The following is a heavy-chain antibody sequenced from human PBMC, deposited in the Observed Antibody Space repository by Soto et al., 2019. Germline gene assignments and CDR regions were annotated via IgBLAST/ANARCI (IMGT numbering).Heavy chain of an antibody. D-gene: IGHD6-19*01. Sequence: GGSLRLSCAASGFTFSSYSMNWVRQAPGKGLEWVSYISSSSSTIYYADSVKGRFTISRDNAKNSLYLQMNSLRAEDTAVYYCARDIGVASIADDAFDIWGQGTMVTVSS. J-gene: IGHJ3*02. V-gene: IGHV3-48*01. CDR2: ISSSSSTI. CDR1: GFTFSSYS. CDR3: ARDIGVASIADDAFDI.